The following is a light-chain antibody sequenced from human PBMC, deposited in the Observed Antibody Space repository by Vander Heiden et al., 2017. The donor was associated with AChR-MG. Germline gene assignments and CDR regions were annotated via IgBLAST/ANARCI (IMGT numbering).Light chain of an antibody. CDR3: QSYDSSLSGSDVV. J-gene: IGLJ2*01. CDR1: SSNIGAGYE. CDR2: GNS. Sequence: QSVLTPPPSVPGAPGQRVTISCTGSSSNIGAGYEVHWYRKLPETAPKRLIYGNSNRPSGVPDRFSGSKSGTSASLAITGLQAEDEADYYCQSYDSSLSGSDVVFGGGTKLTVL. V-gene: IGLV1-40*01.